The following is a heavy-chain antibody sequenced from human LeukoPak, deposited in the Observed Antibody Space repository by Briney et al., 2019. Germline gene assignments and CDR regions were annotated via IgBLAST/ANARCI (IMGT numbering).Heavy chain of an antibody. CDR3: AKGRGGYNTIDY. J-gene: IGHJ4*02. D-gene: IGHD5-24*01. V-gene: IGHV3-23*01. Sequence: PGGSLRLSCAASGFTFSSYAISWVRQAPGKGLEWVSAISGSGGSTYNADSVKGRFTISRDNSKNTLYLQMNSLRAEDTAVYYCAKGRGGYNTIDYWGQGTLVTVSS. CDR1: GFTFSSYA. CDR2: ISGSGGST.